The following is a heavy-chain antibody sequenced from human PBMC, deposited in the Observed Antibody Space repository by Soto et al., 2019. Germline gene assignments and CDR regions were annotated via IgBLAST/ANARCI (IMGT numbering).Heavy chain of an antibody. V-gene: IGHV1-2*02. CDR3: ARDGYCSGGSCYPPKVDY. Sequence: ASVKVSCKASGYTFTGYYMHWVRQAPGQGPEWMGWINPNSGGTNYAQKFQGRVTMTRDTSISTAYMELSRLRSDDTAVYYCARDGYCSGGSCYPPKVDYWGQGTLVTVSS. D-gene: IGHD2-15*01. J-gene: IGHJ4*02. CDR2: INPNSGGT. CDR1: GYTFTGYY.